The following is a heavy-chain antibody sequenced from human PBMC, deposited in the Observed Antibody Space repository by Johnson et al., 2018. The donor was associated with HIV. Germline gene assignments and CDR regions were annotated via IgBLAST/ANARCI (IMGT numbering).Heavy chain of an antibody. Sequence: QVQLVESGGGVVQPGRSLRLSCAASGFTFSSYGMHWVRQAPGKGLEWVAVISYDGSNKYYADSVKGRFTISRDNSKNTLYLQMNSLKTEDTAVYYCTSSGSYHPWAFDIWGQGTMVTVSS. D-gene: IGHD1-26*01. CDR3: TSSGSYHPWAFDI. V-gene: IGHV3-30*03. J-gene: IGHJ3*02. CDR2: ISYDGSNK. CDR1: GFTFSSYG.